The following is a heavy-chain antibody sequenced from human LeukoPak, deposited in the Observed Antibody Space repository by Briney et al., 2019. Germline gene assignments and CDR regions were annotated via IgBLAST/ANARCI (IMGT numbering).Heavy chain of an antibody. V-gene: IGHV3-53*01. CDR1: GFTVSSNY. J-gene: IGHJ4*02. CDR2: IYSGGST. Sequence: GGSLRLSCAASGFTVSSNYMSWVRQAPGKGLEWVSVIYSGGSTYYADSVKGRFTISRDNSKNTPFLQMNSLRAEDTAVYYCARLRVVLYYFDYWGQGTLVTVSS. D-gene: IGHD2-2*01. CDR3: ARLRVVLYYFDY.